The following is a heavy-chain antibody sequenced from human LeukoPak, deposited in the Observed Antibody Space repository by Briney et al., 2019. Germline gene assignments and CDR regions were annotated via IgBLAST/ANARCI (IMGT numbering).Heavy chain of an antibody. D-gene: IGHD4-17*01. Sequence: GASVKVSCKASGYTFTGYYMHWVRQAPGQGLEGMGWINPYSGGTNYAQKLQGRVTMTQGTSISTAYMALSRLRSDDTAVYYCARDNRPSLTTLALDPWGQGTLVTVSS. CDR3: ARDNRPSLTTLALDP. CDR1: GYTFTGYY. J-gene: IGHJ5*02. CDR2: INPYSGGT. V-gene: IGHV1-2*02.